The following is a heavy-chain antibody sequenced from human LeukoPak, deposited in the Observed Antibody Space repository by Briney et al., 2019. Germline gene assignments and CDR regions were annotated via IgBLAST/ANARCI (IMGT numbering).Heavy chain of an antibody. CDR1: GGSISTYY. Sequence: PSETLSLTCTVSGGSISTYYWSWIRQPPGKGLEWSWYIYLSGNTDYNPYLESRVTISVDTSQNKLSLKLSSVTAADTAVYCCARGGGFSYGFYYYYGMDVWGKGTTVTVSS. V-gene: IGHV4-59*01. J-gene: IGHJ6*04. CDR2: IYLSGNT. D-gene: IGHD5-18*01. CDR3: ARGGGFSYGFYYYYGMDV.